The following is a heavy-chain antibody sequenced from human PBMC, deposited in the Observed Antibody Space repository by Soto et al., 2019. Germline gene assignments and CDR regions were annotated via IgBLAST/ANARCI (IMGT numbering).Heavy chain of an antibody. CDR1: GYTFSDYY. CDR3: ASHYDLWRGYLSPVDD. Sequence: QVQLVESGGDLVKPGGSLRLSCAASGYTFSDYYLSWIRQAPGKGLEWISYIDTSSTKIYYADSVKGRCTISRDNGKNSLFVEMNSLRVEDTAVYFCASHYDLWRGYLSPVDDWGQGTLVTVSS. CDR2: IDTSSTKI. J-gene: IGHJ4*02. D-gene: IGHD3-3*01. V-gene: IGHV3-11*04.